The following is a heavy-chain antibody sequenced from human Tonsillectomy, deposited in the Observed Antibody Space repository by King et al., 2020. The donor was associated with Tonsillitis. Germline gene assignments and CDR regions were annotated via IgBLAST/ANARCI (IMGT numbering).Heavy chain of an antibody. D-gene: IGHD4-11*01. CDR2: ISASGGST. Sequence: VQLVESGGGLVQPGGSLRLSCAASGFSFSNYAMNWVRQAPGKGLEWVSGISASGGSTYYADSVKGRFTLSRDNSKNTLYLQMNSLRAEDTAVYYCAKAAYTYYYYYMDVWGTGTTVTVSS. CDR3: AKAAYTYYYYYMDV. J-gene: IGHJ6*03. CDR1: GFSFSNYA. V-gene: IGHV3-23*04.